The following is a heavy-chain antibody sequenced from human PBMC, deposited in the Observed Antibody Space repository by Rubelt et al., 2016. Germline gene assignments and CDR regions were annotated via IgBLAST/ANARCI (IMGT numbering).Heavy chain of an antibody. CDR3: ARAQLGLAFDI. Sequence: VQLVESGGGLVKPGGSLRLSCAASGFTFSDYYMSWIRQAPGKGLEWVANIKQDGSEKYYVDSVKGRFTISRDNAKNSLYLQMNSLRSEDTAVYYCARAQLGLAFDIWGQGTMVTVSS. CDR1: GFTFSDYY. D-gene: IGHD7-27*01. J-gene: IGHJ3*02. V-gene: IGHV3-7*01. CDR2: IKQDGSEK.